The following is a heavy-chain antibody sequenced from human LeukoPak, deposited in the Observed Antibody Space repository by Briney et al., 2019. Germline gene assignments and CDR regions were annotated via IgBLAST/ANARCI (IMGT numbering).Heavy chain of an antibody. CDR3: AKDVDYGDYVVY. CDR1: GFTFSSYW. J-gene: IGHJ4*02. Sequence: PGGSLRLSCAASGFTFSSYWMSWVRQAPGRGPEWVSAISSSGDRTYYADSVKGRFTISRDNSKNTLYLQMNSLRAEDTAIYYCAKDVDYGDYVVYWGQGTLVTVSS. V-gene: IGHV3-23*01. D-gene: IGHD4-17*01. CDR2: ISSSGDRT.